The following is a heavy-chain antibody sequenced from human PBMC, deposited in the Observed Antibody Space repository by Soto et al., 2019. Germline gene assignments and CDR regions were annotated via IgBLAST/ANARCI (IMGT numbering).Heavy chain of an antibody. Sequence: GGSLRLSCAASGFSFRSYSMNWVRQAPGKGLEWVSSISSSSTFIYYADSLKGRFTISRDNAKNSLYLQMNSLRAEDTAVYYCARVGVVDLYYHYMDVWGKGTTVTVSS. CDR2: ISSSSTFI. D-gene: IGHD3-3*01. V-gene: IGHV3-21*01. CDR1: GFSFRSYS. J-gene: IGHJ6*03. CDR3: ARVGVVDLYYHYMDV.